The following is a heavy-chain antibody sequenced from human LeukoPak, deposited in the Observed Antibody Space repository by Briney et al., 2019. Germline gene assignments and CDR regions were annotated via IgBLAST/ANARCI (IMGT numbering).Heavy chain of an antibody. CDR2: INPSGGST. J-gene: IGHJ3*02. V-gene: IGHV1-46*01. CDR1: GYTFTSYY. CDR3: ARDLPTPPIVVAAYDAFDI. D-gene: IGHD3-22*01. Sequence: ASVKVSCKASGYTFTSYYMHWVRQAPGQGLEWMGIINPSGGSTSYAQKFQGRVTMTRDTSTSTAYMELSSLRSEDTAVYYCARDLPTPPIVVAAYDAFDIWGQGTMVTVSS.